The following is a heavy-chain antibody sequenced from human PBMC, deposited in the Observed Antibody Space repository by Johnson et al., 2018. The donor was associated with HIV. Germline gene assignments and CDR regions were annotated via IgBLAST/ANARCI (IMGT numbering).Heavy chain of an antibody. CDR3: AKEDGNLNAFDI. D-gene: IGHD5-24*01. V-gene: IGHV3-9*01. CDR1: GFTFDDYA. J-gene: IGHJ3*02. CDR2: ISWNSGSI. Sequence: VQLVESGGGLVQPGRSLRLSCAASGFTFDDYAVHWVRQAPGKGLEWVSGISWNSGSIGYADSVKGRFTISRDNAKNSLYLQMNSLRAEDTALYYCAKEDGNLNAFDIWGQGTMVTVSS.